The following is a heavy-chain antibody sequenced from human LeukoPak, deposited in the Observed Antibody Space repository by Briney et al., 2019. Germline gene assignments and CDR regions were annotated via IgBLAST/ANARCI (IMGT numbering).Heavy chain of an antibody. D-gene: IGHD1-26*01. J-gene: IGHJ4*02. Sequence: PGGSLRLSCAASGFTFSSYSMNWVRQAPGKGLEWVSSISSSSSYIYYADSVKGRFTISRDNAKNSLFLQMNSLRVEDTAVYYCARLGGSYYTYWGQGTLVTVSS. CDR3: ARLGGSYYTY. CDR1: GFTFSSYS. CDR2: ISSSSSYI. V-gene: IGHV3-21*01.